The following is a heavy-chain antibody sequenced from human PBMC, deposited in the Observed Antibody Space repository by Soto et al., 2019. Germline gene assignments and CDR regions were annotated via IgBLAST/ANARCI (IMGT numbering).Heavy chain of an antibody. J-gene: IGHJ4*02. D-gene: IGHD2-21*02. CDR2: MHYSGRT. Sequence: SETLSLTGIVSGEFLRRSSYYWGWIRQPPGKGLEWIGSMHYSGRTYYNPSFKSRVTISIDTSKNQFSMKLSSLTATDTDVYSCARQRRTVLTQAYFHHWGQGALVTVSS. CDR1: GEFLRRSSYY. V-gene: IGHV4-39*01. CDR3: ARQRRTVLTQAYFHH.